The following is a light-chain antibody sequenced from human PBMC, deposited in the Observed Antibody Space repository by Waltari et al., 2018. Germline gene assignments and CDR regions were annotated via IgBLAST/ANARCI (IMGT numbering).Light chain of an antibody. J-gene: IGKJ1*01. CDR1: QVISSW. CDR2: QAS. Sequence: DIQMTQSPSSLSASVGDRVTITCRASQVISSWLAWFQQAPGKAPKLLIYQASSLQSGVPSRFSGSGSGTDFTLTISRLQPEDFATYYCQQYNSAPPTFGQGTKVEIK. V-gene: IGKV1-12*01. CDR3: QQYNSAPPT.